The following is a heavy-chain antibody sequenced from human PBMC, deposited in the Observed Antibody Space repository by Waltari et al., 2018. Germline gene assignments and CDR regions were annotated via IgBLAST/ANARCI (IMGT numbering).Heavy chain of an antibody. J-gene: IGHJ3*02. CDR2: INHSGST. D-gene: IGHD1-26*01. CDR1: GGSFGGYY. Sequence: QVQLQQWGAGLLKPSETLSLTCAVYGGSFGGYYWSWIRQPPGKGLEWIGEINHSGSTNYNPSLKSRVTISVDTSKNQFSLKLSSVTAADTAVYYCARGVSGSYSGGAFDIWGQGTMVTVSS. CDR3: ARGVSGSYSGGAFDI. V-gene: IGHV4-34*01.